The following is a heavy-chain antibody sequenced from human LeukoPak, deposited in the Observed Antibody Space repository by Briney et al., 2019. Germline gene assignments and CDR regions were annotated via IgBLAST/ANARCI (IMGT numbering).Heavy chain of an antibody. J-gene: IGHJ6*03. CDR3: ARQQLEPHYYYYYMDV. Sequence: PGGSLRLSCVGSEFSFTNYAMSWVRQAPGRGLEWVSSISGSGGGTYYADSVKGRFTISRDNSKNTLYLQMNSLRAEDTAVYYCARQQLEPHYYYYYMDVWGKGTTVTVSS. CDR1: EFSFTNYA. V-gene: IGHV3-23*01. D-gene: IGHD6-13*01. CDR2: ISGSGGGT.